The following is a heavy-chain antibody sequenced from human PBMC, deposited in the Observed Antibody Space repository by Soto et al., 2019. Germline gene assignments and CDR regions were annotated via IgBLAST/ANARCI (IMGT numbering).Heavy chain of an antibody. D-gene: IGHD6-13*01. CDR1: GFTFNTYS. J-gene: IGHJ5*02. V-gene: IGHV3-48*02. Sequence: GGSLRLSCAASGFTFNTYSMNWVRQAPGKGPEWISYITSSSTTIYYADSVKGRFTISRDNAKNSLYLQMNSLRDEDTAVYYCARDNGLAGSFDPWGQGTPVTVSS. CDR3: ARDNGLAGSFDP. CDR2: ITSSSTTI.